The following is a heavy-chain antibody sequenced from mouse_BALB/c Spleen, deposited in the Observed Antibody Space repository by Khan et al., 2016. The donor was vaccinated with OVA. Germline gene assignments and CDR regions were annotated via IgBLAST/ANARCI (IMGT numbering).Heavy chain of an antibody. J-gene: IGHJ3*01. D-gene: IGHD2-14*01. CDR2: INPSNGYS. V-gene: IGHV1-4*01. CDR3: VRGVAYHRNDGWFAY. CDR1: GYTFTSYT. Sequence: QVQLKQSGAELARPGASVKMSCKASGYTFTSYTIHWIKLRPGQGLEWIGYINPSNGYSNYNQKFKDKVTLTADKSSTTAYMQLSSLTSDDSAVYDCVRGVAYHRNDGWFAYWGLGTLVTVSA.